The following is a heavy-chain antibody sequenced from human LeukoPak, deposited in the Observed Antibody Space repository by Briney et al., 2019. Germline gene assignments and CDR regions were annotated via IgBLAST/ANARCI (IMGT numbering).Heavy chain of an antibody. CDR3: ARKAPYSYGYLVVDY. V-gene: IGHV1-18*01. CDR1: GYTFTSYG. D-gene: IGHD5-18*01. J-gene: IGHJ4*02. CDR2: IGAYNGNT. Sequence: ASVKVSCKASGYTFTSYGISWVRQAPGQGLEWMGWIGAYNGNTNYAQKLQGRVTMTTDTSTSTAYMELRSLRSDDTAVYYCARKAPYSYGYLVVDYWGQGTLVTVSS.